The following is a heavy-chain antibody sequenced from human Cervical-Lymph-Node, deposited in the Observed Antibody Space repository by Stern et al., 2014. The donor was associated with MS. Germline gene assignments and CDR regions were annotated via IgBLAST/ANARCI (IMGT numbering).Heavy chain of an antibody. V-gene: IGHV3-72*01. CDR2: SINKAKIYTT. CDR1: GFTFSDYY. J-gene: IGHJ4*02. CDR3: SRDASGDY. Sequence: EVQLVESGGGLVQPGGSLRLSCAASGFTFSDYYIDWVRQAPGKGLEWVGRSINKAKIYTTDYAASVKGRFTISRDDSKKSVYLQMNSLKTEDTAVYYCSRDASGDYWGPGTVVTVSS.